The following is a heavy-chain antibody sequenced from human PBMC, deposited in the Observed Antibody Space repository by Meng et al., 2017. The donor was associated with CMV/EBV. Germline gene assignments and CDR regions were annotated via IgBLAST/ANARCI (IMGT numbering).Heavy chain of an antibody. D-gene: IGHD2-2*01. V-gene: IGHV3-15*01. Sequence: SLKISCAASGFTFSNAWMSWVRQAPGKGLEWVGRIKSKTDGGTTDYAAPVKGRFTISSDDSKNTLYLHMINLKTEDTAVYYCTTPTLGCSSTSCSFDYWGQGTLVTVSS. CDR2: IKSKTDGGTT. CDR3: TTPTLGCSSTSCSFDY. J-gene: IGHJ4*02. CDR1: GFTFSNAW.